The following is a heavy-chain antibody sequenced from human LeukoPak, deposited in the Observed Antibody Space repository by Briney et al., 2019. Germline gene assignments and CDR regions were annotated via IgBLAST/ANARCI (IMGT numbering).Heavy chain of an antibody. V-gene: IGHV3-23*01. CDR2: ISGSGGST. CDR1: GFTFSSYA. CDR3: AKGSNYVDYYYYYGMDV. Sequence: TGGSLRLSCAASGFTFSSYAMSWVRQAPGKGLEWVSAISGSGGSTYYADSVKGRFTISRDNSKNTLYLQMNSLRAEDTAVYYCAKGSNYVDYYYYYGMDVWGQGTTVTVSS. J-gene: IGHJ6*02. D-gene: IGHD4-4*01.